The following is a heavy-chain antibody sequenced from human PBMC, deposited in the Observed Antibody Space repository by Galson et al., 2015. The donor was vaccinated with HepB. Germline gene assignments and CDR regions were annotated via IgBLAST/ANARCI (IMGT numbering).Heavy chain of an antibody. D-gene: IGHD1-14*01. CDR2: IRGDGIEI. CDR3: AGDITPGGVS. J-gene: IGHJ5*02. Sequence: SLRLSCAASGFSISNYWMHWVRQVPGKGLVWVSRIRGDGIEINCADSAKGRFTISRDNAKNTLYLQMNSLRAEDSAVYYCAGDITPGGVSWGQGTLVTVSS. V-gene: IGHV3-74*01. CDR1: GFSISNYW.